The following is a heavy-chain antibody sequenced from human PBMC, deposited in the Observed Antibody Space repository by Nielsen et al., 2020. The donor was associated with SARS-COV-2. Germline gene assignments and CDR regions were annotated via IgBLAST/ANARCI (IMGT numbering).Heavy chain of an antibody. CDR3: AKDGLRYSGRYMAYYGMDV. J-gene: IGHJ6*02. CDR2: IGGDGSRT. CDR1: GFTFGDYA. D-gene: IGHD1-26*01. Sequence: GGSLRLSCVASGFTFGDYAMHWVRQVPGKGLEWVSLIGGDGSRTDYADSVKGRFTISRDNNKNSLYLQMNSLRTQDTALYYCAKDGLRYSGRYMAYYGMDVWGQGTTVTVSS. V-gene: IGHV3-43*02.